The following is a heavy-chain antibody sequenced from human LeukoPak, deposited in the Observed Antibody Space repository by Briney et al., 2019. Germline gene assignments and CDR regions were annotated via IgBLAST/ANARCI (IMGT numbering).Heavy chain of an antibody. CDR2: ISGSGGST. D-gene: IGHD3-9*01. J-gene: IGHJ4*02. V-gene: IGHV3-23*01. CDR1: GFTFNTYG. CDR3: AKDRTYFDWSLFDY. Sequence: GGSLRLSCAASGFTFNTYGMSWVRQAPGKGLEWVSGISGSGGSTYYADSVKGRFTISRDNSKNTLYLQMNSLRAEDTAVYYCAKDRTYFDWSLFDYWGQGTLVTVSS.